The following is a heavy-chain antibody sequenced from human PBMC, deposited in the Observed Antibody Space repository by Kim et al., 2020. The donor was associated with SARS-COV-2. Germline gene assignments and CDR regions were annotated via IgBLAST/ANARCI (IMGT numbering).Heavy chain of an antibody. Sequence: NPALKSRITLSVDTSKNQFSLKGDSVTDADAALYFCARGLVGANAVIDFWGQGTLVTVSP. CDR3: ARGLVGANAVIDF. V-gene: IGHV4-34*01. D-gene: IGHD1-26*01. J-gene: IGHJ4*02.